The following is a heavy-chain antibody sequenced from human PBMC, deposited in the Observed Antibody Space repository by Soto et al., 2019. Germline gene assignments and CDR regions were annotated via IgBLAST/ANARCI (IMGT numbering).Heavy chain of an antibody. Sequence: SETLSLTCSVSGVSVTGYYWTWIRHSPGKGLERIGYVYHTGNTYYNPSLKSRVTISLDTSKNQVSLRLRSVTAADTAVYYCAREQYNWKLWGQGTLVTVSS. CDR2: VYHTGNT. J-gene: IGHJ4*02. D-gene: IGHD1-20*01. CDR1: GVSVTGYY. V-gene: IGHV4-59*02. CDR3: AREQYNWKL.